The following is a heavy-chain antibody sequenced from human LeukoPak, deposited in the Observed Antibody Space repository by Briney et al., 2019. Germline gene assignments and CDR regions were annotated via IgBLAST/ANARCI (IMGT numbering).Heavy chain of an antibody. D-gene: IGHD3-10*01. V-gene: IGHV3-11*04. CDR3: ARDPYGSGVSWFDP. CDR2: ISSSGSTI. Sequence: GGSLRLSCAASGFTFSDYYMSWIRQAPGKGLEWVSYISSSGSTIYYAGSVKGRFTISRDYAKNSLYLQMNSLRAEDTAVYYCARDPYGSGVSWFDPWGQGTLVTVSS. J-gene: IGHJ5*02. CDR1: GFTFSDYY.